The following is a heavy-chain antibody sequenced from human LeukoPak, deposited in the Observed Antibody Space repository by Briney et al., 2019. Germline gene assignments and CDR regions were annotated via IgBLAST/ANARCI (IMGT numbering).Heavy chain of an antibody. V-gene: IGHV1-46*01. D-gene: IGHD4/OR15-4a*01. CDR2: INPSGGST. CDR1: GYTFTSYY. CDR3: ARRFGYGVVGGYFDY. J-gene: IGHJ4*02. Sequence: ASVKVSFKASGYTFTSYYMHWVRQAPGQGLEWMGIINPSGGSTSYAQKFQGRVTMTRDTSTSTVYMELSSLRSEDTAVYYCARRFGYGVVGGYFDYWGQGTLVTVSS.